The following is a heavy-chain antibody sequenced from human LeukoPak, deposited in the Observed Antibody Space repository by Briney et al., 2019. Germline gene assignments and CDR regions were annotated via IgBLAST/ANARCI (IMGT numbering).Heavy chain of an antibody. Sequence: GGSLSLSCAASGFTFSNYAMTWVRQAPGKGLECVSGISGSGGSTYYADSVKGRFTISRDNSKNTLYLQMNSLRAEDTAVYYCAIRTYSSGWYYFDYWGQGTLVTVSS. CDR3: AIRTYSSGWYYFDY. CDR2: ISGSGGST. V-gene: IGHV3-23*01. CDR1: GFTFSNYA. J-gene: IGHJ4*02. D-gene: IGHD6-19*01.